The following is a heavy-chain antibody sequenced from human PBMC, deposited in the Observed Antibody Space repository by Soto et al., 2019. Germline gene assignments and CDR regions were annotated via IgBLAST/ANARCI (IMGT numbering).Heavy chain of an antibody. CDR1: GGSFSGYY. V-gene: IGHV4-34*01. J-gene: IGHJ5*02. Sequence: QVQLQQWGAGLLKPSETLSLTCAVYGGSFSGYYWSWIRQPPGKGLEWIGEINHSGSTNYNPALKSRVTISVDTSKNQFSLKLSSETAAETAVYYLASGGGYCSGGSCCTNCFDPWGQGTLVTVSS. CDR2: INHSGST. CDR3: ASGGGYCSGGSCCTNCFDP. D-gene: IGHD2-15*01.